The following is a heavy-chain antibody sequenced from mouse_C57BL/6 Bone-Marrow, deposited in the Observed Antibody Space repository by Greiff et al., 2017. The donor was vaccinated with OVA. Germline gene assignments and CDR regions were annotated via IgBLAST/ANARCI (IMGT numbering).Heavy chain of an antibody. V-gene: IGHV1-50*01. CDR2: IDPSDSYT. J-gene: IGHJ3*01. Sequence: VQLQQPGAELVKPGASVKLSCKASGYTFTNYWMQWVKQRPGQGLEWIGEIDPSDSYTNYNQKFKGKATLTVDTSSSTAYMQLNSLTSEDSAVYYCASAVLADWGQGTLVTVSA. CDR1: GYTFTNYW. CDR3: ASAVLAD.